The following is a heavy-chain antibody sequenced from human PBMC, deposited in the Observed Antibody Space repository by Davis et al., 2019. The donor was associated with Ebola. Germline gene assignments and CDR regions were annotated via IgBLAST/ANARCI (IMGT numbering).Heavy chain of an antibody. V-gene: IGHV3-48*03. Sequence: PGGSLRLSCVTSGFTFYRYEMNWVRQAPGKGLEWVSFISASGSPIYYADSIKGRFTISRDTARNSVHLQMDSLRAEDTAIYYCARGPLTALDYWGQGIPVTVSS. D-gene: IGHD3-9*01. CDR3: ARGPLTALDY. CDR2: ISASGSPI. J-gene: IGHJ4*02. CDR1: GFTFYRYE.